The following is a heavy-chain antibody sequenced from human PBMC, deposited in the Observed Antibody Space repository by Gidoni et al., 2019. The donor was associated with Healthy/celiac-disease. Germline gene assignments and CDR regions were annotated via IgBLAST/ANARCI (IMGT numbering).Heavy chain of an antibody. J-gene: IGHJ4*02. Sequence: QVQLVQSGAEVKKPGASVKVSCKASGYTFTGYYMHWVRQAPGQGLEWMGWINPNSGGTNYAQKFQGRVTMTRDTSISTAYMELSRLRSDDTAVYYCARVCGGDCLGSLTYFDYWGQGTLVTVSS. CDR2: INPNSGGT. V-gene: IGHV1-2*02. D-gene: IGHD2-21*02. CDR1: GYTFTGYY. CDR3: ARVCGGDCLGSLTYFDY.